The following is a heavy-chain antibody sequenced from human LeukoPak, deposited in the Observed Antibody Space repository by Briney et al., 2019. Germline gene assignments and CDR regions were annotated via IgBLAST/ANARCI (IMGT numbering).Heavy chain of an antibody. CDR3: ATDTYYYDSSAENWFDP. CDR2: ISGSGGST. D-gene: IGHD3-22*01. J-gene: IGHJ5*02. V-gene: IGHV3-23*01. CDR1: GFTFSDYY. Sequence: GGSLRLSCAASGFTFSDYYMSWVRQAPGKGLEWVSAISGSGGSTYYADSVKGRFTISRDNSKNTLYLQMNSLRAEDTAVYYCATDTYYYDSSAENWFDPWGQGTLVTVSS.